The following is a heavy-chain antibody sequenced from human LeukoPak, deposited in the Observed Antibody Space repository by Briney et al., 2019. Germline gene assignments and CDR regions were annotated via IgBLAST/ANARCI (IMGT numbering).Heavy chain of an antibody. CDR3: ARSVEMATEQPYWGMDV. CDR1: GGTFSSYA. Sequence: SVKVSCKASGGTFSSYAISWVRQAPGQGLEWMGRIIPILGIANYAQKFQGRVTITADKSTSTAYMELSSLRSEDTAVYYCARSVEMATEQPYWGMDVWGQGTTVTVSS. CDR2: IIPILGIA. J-gene: IGHJ6*02. D-gene: IGHD5-24*01. V-gene: IGHV1-69*04.